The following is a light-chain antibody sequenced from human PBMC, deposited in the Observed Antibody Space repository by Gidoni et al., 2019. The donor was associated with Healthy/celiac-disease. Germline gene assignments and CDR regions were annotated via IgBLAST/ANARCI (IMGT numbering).Light chain of an antibody. J-gene: IGKJ1*01. CDR2: DAS. V-gene: IGKV3-11*01. CDR3: QQRSNWPAT. Sequence: EIVLTQSPATLSLSPGERATLSCRASPSVSSYLAWYQQKPGQAPRLLIYDASNRATGSPARFSGSGSGTDFTLTISSLEPEDFAVYYCQQRSNWPATFGQGTKVEIK. CDR1: PSVSSY.